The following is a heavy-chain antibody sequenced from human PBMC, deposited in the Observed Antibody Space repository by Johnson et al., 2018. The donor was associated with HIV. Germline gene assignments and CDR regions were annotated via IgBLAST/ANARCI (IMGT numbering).Heavy chain of an antibody. J-gene: IGHJ3*02. CDR1: GFAFSSYA. CDR3: ARDYDIPRDDGFDI. D-gene: IGHD3-9*01. V-gene: IGHV3-30-3*01. Sequence: MQLVESGGGVVQPGRSLRLSCAASGFAFSSYAMHWVRQAPCKGLEWVAVISYDGSNKYYADSVKGRFTISRDNSKNTLYLQMHSLRTEDTAVYYCARDYDIPRDDGFDIWGQGTMVTVSS. CDR2: ISYDGSNK.